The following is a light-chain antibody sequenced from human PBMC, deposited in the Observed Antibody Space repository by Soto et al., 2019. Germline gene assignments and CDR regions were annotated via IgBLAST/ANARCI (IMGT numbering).Light chain of an antibody. V-gene: IGKV4-1*01. CDR3: QQYESNPPT. Sequence: DIVMTQSPDSLAVSLGERATINCKSSQSVLYSSNNKNYLAWYQQRPGQPPKLLIYWASTRESGVPDRFSGSGSGTDFTLTIISLQAEDVAVYYCQQYESNPPTFGQGTKLEIK. CDR2: WAS. J-gene: IGKJ2*01. CDR1: QSVLYSSNNKNY.